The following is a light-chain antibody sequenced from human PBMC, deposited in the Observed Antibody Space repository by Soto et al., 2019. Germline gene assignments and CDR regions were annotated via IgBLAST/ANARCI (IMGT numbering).Light chain of an antibody. CDR2: AAS. CDR3: QQANSFPFT. Sequence: DIQMNQSPSAVSASIGDRVTITCRAWQHIITWLVWYQQKPGKAPQLLIYAASSLQSGVPSRFSGSGSGTDFTLTISSLQPEDSATYYCQQANSFPFTFGQGTRLQI. J-gene: IGKJ2*01. CDR1: QHIITW. V-gene: IGKV1-12*01.